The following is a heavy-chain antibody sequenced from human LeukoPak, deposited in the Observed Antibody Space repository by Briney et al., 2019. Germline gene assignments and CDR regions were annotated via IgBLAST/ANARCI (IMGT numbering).Heavy chain of an antibody. J-gene: IGHJ5*02. D-gene: IGHD6-13*01. V-gene: IGHV3-30*03. CDR1: GFTFTSYV. Sequence: GGSLRLSCAASGFTFTSYVMHWVRQAPGKGLQWVALISYDGSNKYYADSVKGRFTISRDNSKNTLYLQMNSLRAEDTAVYYCVRPRGAAAGTFGFDPWGQGTLVTVSS. CDR3: VRPRGAAAGTFGFDP. CDR2: ISYDGSNK.